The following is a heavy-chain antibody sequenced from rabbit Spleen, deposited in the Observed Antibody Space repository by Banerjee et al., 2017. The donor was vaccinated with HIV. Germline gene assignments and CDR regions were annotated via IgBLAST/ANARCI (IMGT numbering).Heavy chain of an antibody. CDR2: TYAGPSGST. Sequence: QSLEESGGGLVKPGASLTLTCKGSGFSFNSGYDMCWFRQAPGKGLEWIACTYAGPSGSTYSAIWAKGRFTISKTSSTTVTLQMTSLTAADTATYFCARDTGTSFSTYGMDLWGQGTLVTVS. D-gene: IGHD7-1*01. J-gene: IGHJ6*01. CDR1: GFSFNSGYD. V-gene: IGHV1S40*01. CDR3: ARDTGTSFSTYGMDL.